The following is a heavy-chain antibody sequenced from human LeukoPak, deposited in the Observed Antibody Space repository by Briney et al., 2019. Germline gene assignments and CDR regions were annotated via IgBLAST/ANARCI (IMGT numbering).Heavy chain of an antibody. V-gene: IGHV3-21*01. Sequence: PGGSLRLSCAASGFTFSSYSMNWVRQAPGKGLEWVSSISTSSIYIYYADSMKGRFTISRDNAKNSLYLQMNSLRAEDTAVYYCAVYDNWFDPWGQGTLVTVSS. J-gene: IGHJ5*02. CDR1: GFTFSSYS. CDR3: AVYDNWFDP. D-gene: IGHD2-8*01. CDR2: ISTSSIYI.